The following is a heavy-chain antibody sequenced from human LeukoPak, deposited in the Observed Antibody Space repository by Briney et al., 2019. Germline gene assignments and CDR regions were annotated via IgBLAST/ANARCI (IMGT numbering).Heavy chain of an antibody. J-gene: IGHJ4*02. Sequence: PGGSLRLSCAASGFTFSSYGMHWVRQAPGKGLEWVAVIWYDGSNKYYADSVKGRFTISRDNSKNTLYLQMSGLSVEDTAVYYCAKVPNYYDTTTYYGWGQGTLVTVSS. CDR3: AKVPNYYDTTTYYG. V-gene: IGHV3-33*06. CDR2: IWYDGSNK. D-gene: IGHD3-22*01. CDR1: GFTFSSYG.